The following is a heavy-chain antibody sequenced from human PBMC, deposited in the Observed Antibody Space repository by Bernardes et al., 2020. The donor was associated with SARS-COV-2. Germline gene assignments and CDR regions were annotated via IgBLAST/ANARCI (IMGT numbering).Heavy chain of an antibody. J-gene: IGHJ4*02. CDR1: GFTFSSYV. CDR3: AVTPYNGGGY. Sequence: GSLRLSCAGSGFTFSSYVMSWVRQAPGRGLEWVSGIIESGDRTYYTDSVKGRFTISRDNSKNTLYLQMNSLRADDTAIYYCAVTPYNGGGYWGQGTQVTVSS. V-gene: IGHV3-23*01. D-gene: IGHD2-8*01. CDR2: IIESGDRT.